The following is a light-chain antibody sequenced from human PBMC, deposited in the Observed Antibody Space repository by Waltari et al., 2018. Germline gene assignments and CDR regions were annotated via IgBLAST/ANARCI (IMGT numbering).Light chain of an antibody. Sequence: QSALTQPASVSGSPGQSITISCTGTNSNVGGHYLVSWYQQHPGRAPKLMIYDASQRPLGVSDRFSGSKSGNTASLTISGLQAEDDADYYCCSYLGRSVVFGGGTKLTVL. CDR3: CSYLGRSVV. J-gene: IGLJ2*01. CDR1: NSNVGGHYL. CDR2: DAS. V-gene: IGLV2-23*01.